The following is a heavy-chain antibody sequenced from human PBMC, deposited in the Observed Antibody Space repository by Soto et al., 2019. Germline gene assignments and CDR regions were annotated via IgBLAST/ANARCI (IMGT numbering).Heavy chain of an antibody. Sequence: QAQLVQSGAEVKKPGASVKVSCEASGYTFTDHYVHWVRQAPGQGLEWMGWVNPNTAGTIYAQKFHGRVTMTSDTSIPTAFMEITSLRSDDTALYYCASLDSGAYDGNGLDVWGKGTLVTVSS. CDR1: GYTFTDHY. V-gene: IGHV1-2*02. CDR3: ASLDSGAYDGNGLDV. J-gene: IGHJ1*01. CDR2: VNPNTAGT. D-gene: IGHD2-15*01.